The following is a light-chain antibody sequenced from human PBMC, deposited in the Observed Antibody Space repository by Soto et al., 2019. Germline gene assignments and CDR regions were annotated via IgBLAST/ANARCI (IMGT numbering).Light chain of an antibody. J-gene: IGLJ3*02. CDR2: DVS. V-gene: IGLV2-14*01. Sequence: QSALTQPASISGSPGQSITISCTGTDSDIGGYNCVSWYQQHPGKAPKLMIYDVSDRPSGVSNRFSGFKSGNTASLTISSIQGHNEADYDCSSYTNNSTLGDGLFGGGTKLTVL. CDR3: SSYTNNSTLGDGL. CDR1: DSDIGGYNC.